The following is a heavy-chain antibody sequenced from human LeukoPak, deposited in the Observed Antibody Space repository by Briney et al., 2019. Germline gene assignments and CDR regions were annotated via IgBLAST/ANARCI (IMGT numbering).Heavy chain of an antibody. CDR2: ISAYNGNT. D-gene: IGHD3-9*01. CDR3: ARDNYDILTGYPYY. V-gene: IGHV1-18*01. CDR1: GYTFTSYG. Sequence: GASVKVSCKASGYTFTSYGISWVRQAPGQGLEWMGWISAYNGNTNYAQKLQGRVTMTTDTSTSTAYMELRGLRSDDTAVYYCARDNYDILTGYPYYWGQGTLVTVSS. J-gene: IGHJ4*02.